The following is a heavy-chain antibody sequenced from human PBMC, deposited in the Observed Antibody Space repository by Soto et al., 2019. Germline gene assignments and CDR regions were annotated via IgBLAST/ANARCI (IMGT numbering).Heavy chain of an antibody. CDR2: ISSSSSYT. CDR3: ARALRVEMAFDY. CDR1: GFTFSDYY. V-gene: IGHV3-11*06. J-gene: IGHJ4*02. Sequence: LIHSCAASGFTFSDYYMSWIRQAPGKGLEWVSYISSSSSYTNDADSVKGRFTISRDNAKNSLYLQMNNLRAEDTAVYYCARALRVEMAFDYWGQGTLVTVSS.